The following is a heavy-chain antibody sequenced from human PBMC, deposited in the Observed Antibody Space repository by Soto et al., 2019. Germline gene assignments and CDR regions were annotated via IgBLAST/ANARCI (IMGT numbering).Heavy chain of an antibody. J-gene: IGHJ2*01. Sequence: PGIGPVHPSETLSLTSTVSGGSIINNNYYWKLIRQPPGRDLEWIGYIYYSGSTYYHPSLESRLTISIDTSKNQFSLKLSSVTAADTAVYYCARASMIGVPGFFDVWGRGTLVTVSS. CDR3: ARASMIGVPGFFDV. D-gene: IGHD3-22*01. CDR1: GGSIINNNYY. CDR2: IYYSGST. V-gene: IGHV4-30-4*01.